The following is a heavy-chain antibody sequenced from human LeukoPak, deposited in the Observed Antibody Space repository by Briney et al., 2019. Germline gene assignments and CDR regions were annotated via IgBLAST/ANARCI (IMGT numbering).Heavy chain of an antibody. V-gene: IGHV1-8*03. CDR1: GYTFTSYD. CDR3: ARALGSGYGLHWFDP. D-gene: IGHD5-12*01. CDR2: MNPNSGNT. Sequence: ASVKVSCKASGYTFTSYDINWVRQATGQGLEWMGWMNPNSGNTGYAQKFQGRVTITRNTSISTAYMELSSLRSEDTAVYYCARALGSGYGLHWFDPWGQGTLVTVSS. J-gene: IGHJ5*02.